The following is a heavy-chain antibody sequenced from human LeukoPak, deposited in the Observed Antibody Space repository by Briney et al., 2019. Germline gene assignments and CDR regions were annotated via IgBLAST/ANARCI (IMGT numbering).Heavy chain of an antibody. CDR2: IYSGGST. Sequence: GGSLRLSCAGSGFTFSNYWVHWVRQAPGKGLEWVSVIYSGGSTYYADSVKGRFTISRDNSKNTLYLQMNSLRAEDTAVYYCARDRGSNWFDPWGQGTLVTVSS. D-gene: IGHD5-12*01. J-gene: IGHJ5*02. CDR1: GFTFSNYW. CDR3: ARDRGSNWFDP. V-gene: IGHV3-66*01.